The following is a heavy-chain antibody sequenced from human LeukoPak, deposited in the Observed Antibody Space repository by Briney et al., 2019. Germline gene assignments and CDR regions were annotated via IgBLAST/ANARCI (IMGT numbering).Heavy chain of an antibody. CDR2: MNPNSGNT. CDR1: GYTFTSYD. Sequence: GASVKVSCKASGYTFTSYDINGVRQATGQGLEWMGWMNPNSGNTGYAQKFQGRVTMTRNTSISTAYMELSSLRSEDTAVYYCARGSGEWELTSTHYWGQGTLVTVSS. V-gene: IGHV1-8*01. CDR3: ARGSGEWELTSTHY. J-gene: IGHJ4*02. D-gene: IGHD1-26*01.